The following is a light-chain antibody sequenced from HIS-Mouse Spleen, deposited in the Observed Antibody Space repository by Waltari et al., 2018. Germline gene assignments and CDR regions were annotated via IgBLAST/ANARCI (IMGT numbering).Light chain of an antibody. Sequence: QSALTQPASVSGSPGQSITISCTGTSSDVGGYNYVSWSQQHPGKAPKLMIYEVSNRPSGVFNRVSGSKSGNTASLTISGLQAEDEADYYCSSYTSSSTLFGGGTKLTVL. CDR1: SSDVGGYNY. CDR3: SSYTSSSTL. J-gene: IGLJ3*02. V-gene: IGLV2-14*01. CDR2: EVS.